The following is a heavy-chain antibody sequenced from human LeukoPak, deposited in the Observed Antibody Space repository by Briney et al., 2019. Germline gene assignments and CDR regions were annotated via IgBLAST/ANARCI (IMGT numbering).Heavy chain of an antibody. V-gene: IGHV3-23*01. J-gene: IGHJ4*02. CDR1: GFTFSSYA. CDR3: AKDRDYDILTGSFDS. D-gene: IGHD3-9*01. CDR2: ISGSGGST. Sequence: PGGSLRLSCAASGFTFSSYAMSWVRQAPGKGLEWVSAISGSGGSTYYADSVKGRFTISRDNSKNTLYLQMNSLRAEDPAVYYCAKDRDYDILTGSFDSWGQGTLVTVSS.